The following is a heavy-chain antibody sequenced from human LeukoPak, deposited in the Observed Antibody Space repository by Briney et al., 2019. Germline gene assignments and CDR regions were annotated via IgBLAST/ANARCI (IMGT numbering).Heavy chain of an antibody. Sequence: ASVRVSCKASGYTFTDYYMHWVRQAPGQGFEWIGWINPNDGDTNYAQKFQGRVTMTRDTSISTAHMEVSRLRSDDTAVYYCARANFLYCSSSTCLFDYWGQGTLVTVSS. J-gene: IGHJ4*02. D-gene: IGHD2-2*01. CDR2: INPNDGDT. CDR3: ARANFLYCSSSTCLFDY. V-gene: IGHV1-2*02. CDR1: GYTFTDYY.